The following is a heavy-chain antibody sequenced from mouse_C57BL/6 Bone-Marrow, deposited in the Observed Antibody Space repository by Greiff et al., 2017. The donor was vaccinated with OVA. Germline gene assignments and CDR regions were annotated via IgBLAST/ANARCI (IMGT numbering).Heavy chain of an antibody. CDR1: GYTFTSYG. D-gene: IGHD1-1*01. Sequence: VQLKESGAELARPGASVKLSCKASGYTFTSYGISWVKQRTGQGLEWIGEIYPRSGNTYYNEKFKGKATLTADKSSSTAYMELRSLTSEDSAVYFCARQGFITTVVAAHWGQGTLVTVSA. V-gene: IGHV1-81*01. CDR3: ARQGFITTVVAAH. J-gene: IGHJ3*01. CDR2: IYPRSGNT.